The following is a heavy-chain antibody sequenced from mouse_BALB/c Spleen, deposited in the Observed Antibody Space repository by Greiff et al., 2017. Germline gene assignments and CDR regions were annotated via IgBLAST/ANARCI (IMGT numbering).Heavy chain of an antibody. Sequence: EVHLVESGGGLVKPGGSLKLSCAASGFTFSDYYMYWVRQTPEKRLEWVATISDGGSYTYYPDSVKGRFTISRDNAKNNLYLQMSSLKSEDTAMYYCARGGYYDYVFAYWGQGTLVTVSA. D-gene: IGHD2-4*01. J-gene: IGHJ3*01. CDR2: ISDGGSYT. CDR1: GFTFSDYY. V-gene: IGHV5-4*02. CDR3: ARGGYYDYVFAY.